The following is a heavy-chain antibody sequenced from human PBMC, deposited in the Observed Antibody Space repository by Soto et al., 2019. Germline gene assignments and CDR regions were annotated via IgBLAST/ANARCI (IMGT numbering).Heavy chain of an antibody. V-gene: IGHV4-61*01. CDR3: AGYNWNYYFDP. CDR1: GGSVRDGSYY. D-gene: IGHD1-7*01. Sequence: SETLSLTCTVSGGSVRDGSYYWAWLRQPPGKGLEWIGHIYHSGSTIYNPSLKSRVTISIDTSKSQSSLNLNSMTAADTAVYYCAGYNWNYYFDPWGQGTLVTVSS. CDR2: IYHSGST. J-gene: IGHJ5*02.